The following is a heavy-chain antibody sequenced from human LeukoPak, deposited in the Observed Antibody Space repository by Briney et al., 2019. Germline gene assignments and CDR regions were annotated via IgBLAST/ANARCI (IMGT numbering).Heavy chain of an antibody. Sequence: PSETLSLTCAVYGGSLSGYYWRWMRQPPGKGLEWIGELNYSGSTNYNPTLKSRVTISVHTSKNQFSLKLSSVTAGDTPVYYCARGRYGSASHGLFDPWGQGTLGTGSS. CDR3: ARGRYGSASHGLFDP. J-gene: IGHJ5*02. CDR2: LNYSGST. V-gene: IGHV4-34*01. CDR1: GGSLSGYY. D-gene: IGHD3-10*01.